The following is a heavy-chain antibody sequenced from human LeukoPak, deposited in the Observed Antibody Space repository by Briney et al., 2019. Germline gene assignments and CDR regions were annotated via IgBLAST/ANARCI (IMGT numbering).Heavy chain of an antibody. CDR2: IEGDGRSA. J-gene: IGHJ5*01. V-gene: IGHV3-74*01. CDR3: ARGAAYYSSTGFFDF. CDR1: GFTFSTYW. Sequence: PGGSLRLSCAASGFTFSTYWMHWVRQAPGKGLVWVSRIEGDGRSASYADSVQGRSNILRDSAKNTLYLHMNSLRADDTAVYYCARGAAYYSSTGFFDFWGQGTLVTVSS. D-gene: IGHD3-22*01.